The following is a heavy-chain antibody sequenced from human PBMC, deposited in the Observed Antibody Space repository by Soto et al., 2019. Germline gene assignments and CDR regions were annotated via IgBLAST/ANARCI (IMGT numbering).Heavy chain of an antibody. Sequence: QVQLVQSGAEVKKPGASVKVSCKTSGYTFTSYHISWVRQAPGQGLEWMGWISAYNTNTNYAQKFQRRVTMTTDTLTSTASMELRSLRSDDTAVYYCARDTTPTDYWGQGTLVTVSS. CDR2: ISAYNTNT. CDR1: GYTFTSYH. V-gene: IGHV1-18*01. J-gene: IGHJ4*02. CDR3: ARDTTPTDY. D-gene: IGHD1-1*01.